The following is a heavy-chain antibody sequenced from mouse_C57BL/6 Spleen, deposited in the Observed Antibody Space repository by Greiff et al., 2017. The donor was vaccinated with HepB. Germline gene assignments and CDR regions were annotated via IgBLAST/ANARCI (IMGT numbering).Heavy chain of an antibody. CDR3: ARGYLDY. V-gene: IGHV1-76*01. Sequence: VQLKESGAELVRPGASVKLSCKASGYTFTDYYINWVKQRPGQGLEWIARIYPGSGNTYYNEKFKGKATLTAEKSSSTAYMQLSSLTSEDSAVYFCARGYLDYWGQGTTLTVSS. CDR2: IYPGSGNT. J-gene: IGHJ2*01. CDR1: GYTFTDYY.